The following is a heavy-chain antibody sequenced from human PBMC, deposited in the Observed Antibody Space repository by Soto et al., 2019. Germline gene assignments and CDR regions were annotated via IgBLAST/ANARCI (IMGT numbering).Heavy chain of an antibody. CDR1: GFSLTTPGVG. CDR2: IFWDDDK. Sequence: QITLKESGPTLVKPTQTLTLTCTFSGFSLTTPGVGVGWARQPPGKALEWLALIFWDDDKRYSPSLTSRLTVDKGASKIQLVLTMTNMDPVDMATYYCASTPPYRIFDCWGQGTLVAVSS. J-gene: IGHJ4*02. CDR3: ASTPPYRIFDC. D-gene: IGHD3-16*02. V-gene: IGHV2-5*02.